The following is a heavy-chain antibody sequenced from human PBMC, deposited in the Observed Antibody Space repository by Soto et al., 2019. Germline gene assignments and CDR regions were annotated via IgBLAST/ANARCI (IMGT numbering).Heavy chain of an antibody. CDR3: VRDGSSSWSTFFDS. D-gene: IGHD6-13*01. CDR1: GFTFSTYS. J-gene: IGHJ4*02. Sequence: EVQLVESGGGLVQPGGSLRLSCAASGFTFSTYSMNWVRQAPGKGLEWVSYISSSSDTIYYADSVKGRFTISRDNAVNSLYLQMISLRTEDTAVYYCVRDGSSSWSTFFDSWGQGTPVTVSS. CDR2: ISSSSDTI. V-gene: IGHV3-48*01.